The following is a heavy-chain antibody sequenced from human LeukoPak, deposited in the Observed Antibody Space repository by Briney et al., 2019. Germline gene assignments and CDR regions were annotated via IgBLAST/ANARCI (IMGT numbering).Heavy chain of an antibody. CDR2: IYYSGST. CDR3: AREFRGGYYFDY. Sequence: PSETLSLTCTVSGGSISSYYWSWIWQPPGKGLEWIGYIYYSGSTNYNPSLKSRVTISVDTSKNQFSLKLSSVTAADTAVYYCAREFRGGYYFDYWGQGTLVTVSS. V-gene: IGHV4-59*01. D-gene: IGHD1-14*01. J-gene: IGHJ4*02. CDR1: GGSISSYY.